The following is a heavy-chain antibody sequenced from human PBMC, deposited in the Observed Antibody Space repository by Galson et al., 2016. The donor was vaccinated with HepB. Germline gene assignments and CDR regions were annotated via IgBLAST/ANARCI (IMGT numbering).Heavy chain of an antibody. V-gene: IGHV4-59*01. D-gene: IGHD3-10*01. CDR3: ARENGEFPPHGIDI. CDR2: IYYSGST. Sequence: SETLSLTCIVSGGSISGYYWSWIRQSPGNGLEWIGYIYYSGSTNYNPSLKSRVTISVDTSKNQFSLKLNSVTAADTAIYYCARENGEFPPHGIDIWGQGTMVTVSS. J-gene: IGHJ3*02. CDR1: GGSISGYY.